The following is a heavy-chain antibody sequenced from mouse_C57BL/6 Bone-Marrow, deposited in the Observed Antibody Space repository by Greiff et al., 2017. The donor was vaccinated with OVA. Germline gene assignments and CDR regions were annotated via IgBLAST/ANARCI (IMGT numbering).Heavy chain of an antibody. CDR1: GYTFTSYW. V-gene: IGHV1-55*01. J-gene: IGHJ1*03. Sequence: QVHVKQPGAELVKPGASVKMSCKASGYTFTSYWITWVKQRPGQGLEWIGDIYPGSGSTNFNEKFKSKATLTVDTSSSTAYMQLSSLTSEDSAVYYCASPYGSSPYWYFDVWGTGTTVTVSS. CDR2: IYPGSGST. CDR3: ASPYGSSPYWYFDV. D-gene: IGHD1-1*01.